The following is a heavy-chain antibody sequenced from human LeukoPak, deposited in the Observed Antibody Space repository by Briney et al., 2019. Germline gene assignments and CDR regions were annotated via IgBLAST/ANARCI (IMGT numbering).Heavy chain of an antibody. CDR2: ISSSSSYI. V-gene: IGHV3-21*01. J-gene: IGHJ4*02. CDR1: GFSFSTYA. Sequence: PGGSLRLSCAASGFSFSTYALGWVRQAPGKGLEWVSSISSSSSYIYYADSVKGRFTISRDNAKNSLYLQMNSLRAEDTAVYYCARDSLAAPVKEGRSPLDYWGQGTLVTVSS. CDR3: ARDSLAAPVKEGRSPLDY. D-gene: IGHD2-15*01.